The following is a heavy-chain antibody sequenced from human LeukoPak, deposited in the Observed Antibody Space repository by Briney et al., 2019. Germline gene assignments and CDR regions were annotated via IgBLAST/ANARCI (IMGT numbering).Heavy chain of an antibody. CDR3: ARVSPNTVTTLQYFDY. CDR1: GFTFSSYS. V-gene: IGHV3-15*01. D-gene: IGHD4-17*01. Sequence: GGSLRLSCAASGFTFSSYSMNWVRQAPGKGLEWVGRIKSKTDGGTTDYAAPVKGRFTISRDDSKNTLYLQMNSLRAEDTAVYYCARVSPNTVTTLQYFDYWGQGTLVTVSS. J-gene: IGHJ4*02. CDR2: IKSKTDGGTT.